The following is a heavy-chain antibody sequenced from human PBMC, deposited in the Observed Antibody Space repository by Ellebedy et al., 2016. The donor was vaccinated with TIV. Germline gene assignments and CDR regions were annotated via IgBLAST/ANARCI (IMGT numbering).Heavy chain of an antibody. D-gene: IGHD4-17*01. CDR2: IDQDGNDT. CDR1: RFNFRSYW. V-gene: IGHV3-7*01. Sequence: GESLKISCAASRFNFRSYWMTWVRQPPGKGLEWVANIDQDGNDTYYVDSVRGRFTIARDNAKNSLYLQMNSLRAEDTSVYYCATDGSYGDYRFPAHAFTMWGQGTMVIISS. J-gene: IGHJ3*02. CDR3: ATDGSYGDYRFPAHAFTM.